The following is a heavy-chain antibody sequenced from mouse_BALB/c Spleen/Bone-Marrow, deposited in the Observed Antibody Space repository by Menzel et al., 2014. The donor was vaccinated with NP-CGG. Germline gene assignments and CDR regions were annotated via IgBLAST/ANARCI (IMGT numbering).Heavy chain of an antibody. CDR2: INSDGGST. J-gene: IGHJ4*01. D-gene: IGHD2-14*01. Sequence: EVQGVESGGGLVQPGESLKLSCESNEYEFPSHDMSWVRKTPEKRLELVAAINSDGGSTYYPDTMERRFIISRDNTKKTLYPQMSSLRSEDTALYYCARHNYRYDDYAMDYWGQGTSVTVSS. CDR3: ARHNYRYDDYAMDY. CDR1: EYEFPSHD. V-gene: IGHV5-2*01.